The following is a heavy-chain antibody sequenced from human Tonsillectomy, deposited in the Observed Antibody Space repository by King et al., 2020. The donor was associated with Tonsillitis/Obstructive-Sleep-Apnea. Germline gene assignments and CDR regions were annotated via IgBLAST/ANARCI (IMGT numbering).Heavy chain of an antibody. J-gene: IGHJ6*03. V-gene: IGHV3-33*01. CDR2: IWYDGSNK. D-gene: IGHD1-20*01. CDR1: GFTFSSYG. CDR3: ARAPLSITGLLYYYYYMDV. Sequence: VQLVESGGGVVQPGRSLRLSCAASGFTFSSYGMHWVRQAPGKGLEWVAVIWYDGSNKYYADSVKGRFTISRDNSKNTLYLQMNSLRAEGTAVYYCARAPLSITGLLYYYYYMDVWGKGTTVTVSS.